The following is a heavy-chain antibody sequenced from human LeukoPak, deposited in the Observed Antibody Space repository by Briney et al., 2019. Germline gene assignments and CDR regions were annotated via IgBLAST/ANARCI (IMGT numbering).Heavy chain of an antibody. D-gene: IGHD3-3*02. CDR2: IWYDGSNK. CDR3: AHDHFWSGYDGPNWFDP. CDR1: GFTFSIYG. V-gene: IGHV3-33*06. J-gene: IGHJ5*02. Sequence: GGSLRLSCAAAGFTFSIYGMHRVRQAPGKGLEWVAVIWYDGSNKYYADSVKGRFTISRDNSKNTLYLQMNSLRAEDTAVYYCAHDHFWSGYDGPNWFDPWGQGTLVTVSS.